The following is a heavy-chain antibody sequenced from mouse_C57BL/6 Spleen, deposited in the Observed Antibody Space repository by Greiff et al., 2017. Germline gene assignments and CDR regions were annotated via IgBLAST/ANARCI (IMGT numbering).Heavy chain of an antibody. V-gene: IGHV1-42*01. CDR1: GYSFTGYY. Sequence: EVQLQQSGPELVKPGASVQISCKASGYSFTGYYLNWVKPSPETRLEWIGELTPSTGGPTYHQQFKAKATLTVDQSSSTAYMQLKSRTSEDAAVYYCARRSTTVGPCDYWGQGTTLTVSS. CDR2: LTPSTGGP. J-gene: IGHJ2*01. D-gene: IGHD1-1*01. CDR3: ARRSTTVGPCDY.